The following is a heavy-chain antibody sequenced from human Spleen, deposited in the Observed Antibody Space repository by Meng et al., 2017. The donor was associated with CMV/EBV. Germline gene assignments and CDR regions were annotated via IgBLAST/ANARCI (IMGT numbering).Heavy chain of an antibody. V-gene: IGHV3-30*02. J-gene: IGHJ6*02. Sequence: GGSLRLSCAASEFTFSSYAMSWVRQAPGKGLEWVAFIRYDGSNKYYADSVKGRFTISRDNSKNTLYLQMNSLRAEDTAVYYCAKDGRPYCSSTSCSMDVWGQGTTVTVSS. CDR3: AKDGRPYCSSTSCSMDV. D-gene: IGHD2-2*01. CDR1: EFTFSSYA. CDR2: IRYDGSNK.